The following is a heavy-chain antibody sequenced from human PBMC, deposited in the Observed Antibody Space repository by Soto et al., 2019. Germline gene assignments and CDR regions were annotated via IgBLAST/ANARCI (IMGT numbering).Heavy chain of an antibody. J-gene: IGHJ4*02. CDR2: ISAYNGNT. D-gene: IGHD6-19*01. Sequence: ASVKVSCKASGYTFTSYGISWVRQAPGQGLEWMGWISAYNGNTNYAQKLQGRVTMTTDTSTSTAYMELRSLRSDDTAVYYCARVYYSSGQYYFDYWGQGTLVTVSS. V-gene: IGHV1-18*04. CDR1: GYTFTSYG. CDR3: ARVYYSSGQYYFDY.